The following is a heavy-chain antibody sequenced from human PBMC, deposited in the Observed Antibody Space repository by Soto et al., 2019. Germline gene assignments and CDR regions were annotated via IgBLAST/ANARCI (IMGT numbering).Heavy chain of an antibody. CDR1: GFSFSTYS. V-gene: IGHV3-21*01. D-gene: IGHD3-10*01. J-gene: IGHJ6*02. CDR3: ARDYFGNYAMDV. CDR2: ICSSGSYK. Sequence: EVQLVESGGGLVKPGGSLRLSCAASGFSFSTYSMNWVRRAPGKGLEWVPTICSSGSYKYYADSVKGRFTISRDSGTNSLYLQMTSLRAEDTAVYFCARDYFGNYAMDVWGQGTTVSVSS.